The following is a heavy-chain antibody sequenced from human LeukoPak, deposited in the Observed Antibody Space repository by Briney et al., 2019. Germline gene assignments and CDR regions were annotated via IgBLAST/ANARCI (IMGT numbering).Heavy chain of an antibody. D-gene: IGHD5-18*01. Sequence: GGSLRLSCAASGFTFSTYWMHWVRQAPGKGLVWVSRINTDGSSTYYADSVKGRFTISRDNSKNTLYLQMNSLRAEDTAVYYCAKLSGGGYSYGYTATFDYWGQGTLVTVSS. CDR2: INTDGSST. CDR1: GFTFSTYW. J-gene: IGHJ4*02. CDR3: AKLSGGGYSYGYTATFDY. V-gene: IGHV3-74*01.